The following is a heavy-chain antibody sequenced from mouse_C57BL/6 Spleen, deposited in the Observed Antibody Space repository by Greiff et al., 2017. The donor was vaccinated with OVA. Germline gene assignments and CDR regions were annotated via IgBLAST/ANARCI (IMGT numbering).Heavy chain of an antibody. D-gene: IGHD4-1*01. Sequence: EVQRVESGGGLVKPGGSLKLSCAASGFTFSDYGLHWVRQAPEKWLEWVAYISSGSSTIYYADTVKGRFTISRDNAKNTLFLQMTSLRSEDTAMYYCARRELGWYFDVWGTGTTVTVSS. CDR3: ARRELGWYFDV. J-gene: IGHJ1*03. CDR2: ISSGSSTI. V-gene: IGHV5-17*01. CDR1: GFTFSDYG.